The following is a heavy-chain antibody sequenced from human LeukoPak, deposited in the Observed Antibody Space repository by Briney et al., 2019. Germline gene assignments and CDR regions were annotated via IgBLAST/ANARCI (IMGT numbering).Heavy chain of an antibody. CDR1: GGTFSSYA. CDR2: IIPTLGIA. J-gene: IGHJ4*02. CDR3: ARVSSAIGGYYFDY. V-gene: IGHV1-69*04. Sequence: SVKVSCKASGGTFSSYAISWVRQAPGQGLEWMGRIIPTLGIANYAQKFQGRVTITADKSTSTAYMELSSLRSEDTAVYYCARVSSAIGGYYFDYWGQGTLVTVSS. D-gene: IGHD6-19*01.